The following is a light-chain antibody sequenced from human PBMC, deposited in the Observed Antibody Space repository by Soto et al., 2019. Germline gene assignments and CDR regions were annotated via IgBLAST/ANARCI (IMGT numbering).Light chain of an antibody. CDR3: SSYSGTNNLLI. V-gene: IGLV2-8*01. J-gene: IGLJ2*01. Sequence: QLVLTQPPSASGSPGQSVTISCTGTSNDVGNYNYVSWYQQHPGKAPKFLISEVSKRPSGVPDRFSGSKSGNMASLTVSGLQAEDEADYYCSSYSGTNNLLIFGGGTKLTVL. CDR2: EVS. CDR1: SNDVGNYNY.